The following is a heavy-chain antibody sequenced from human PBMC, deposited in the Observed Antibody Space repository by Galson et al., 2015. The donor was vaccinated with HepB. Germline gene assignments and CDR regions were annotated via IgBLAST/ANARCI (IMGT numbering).Heavy chain of an antibody. CDR3: AKDRTNIVGADAFDI. J-gene: IGHJ3*02. V-gene: IGHV3-23*01. D-gene: IGHD1-26*01. CDR1: GFAFRSYA. CDR2: VTGRAVTP. Sequence: SLRLSCAASGFAFRSYAMNWVRQAPGKGLEWVSGVTGRAVTPDYADSVKGRFTISRDNSKNILYLQMNSLRAEDTAVYYCAKDRTNIVGADAFDIWGQGTMVTVSS.